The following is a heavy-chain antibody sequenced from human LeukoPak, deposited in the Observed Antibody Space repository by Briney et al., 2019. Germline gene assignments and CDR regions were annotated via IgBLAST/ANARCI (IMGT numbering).Heavy chain of an antibody. CDR3: ARDRAVTQDWVEFDP. V-gene: IGHV3-66*03. CDR2: IRDSGET. D-gene: IGHD4-17*01. Sequence: GVSLRLSCAGSGFSVSNYYMSWVRQAPGKGLEWVSLIRDSGETFYADSVKGRFTISRDNSKNTMYLQMNRLRVEDTAVYFCARDRAVTQDWVEFDPWGHGTLVTASS. J-gene: IGHJ5*02. CDR1: GFSVSNYY.